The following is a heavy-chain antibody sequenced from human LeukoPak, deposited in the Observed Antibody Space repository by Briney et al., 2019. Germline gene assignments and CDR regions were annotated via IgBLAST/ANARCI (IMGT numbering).Heavy chain of an antibody. Sequence: PSETLSLTCTVSGGSISSYYWSWIRQPPGKGLEWMGYIYYSGSTNYNPSLKSRVTISVDTSKNQFSLKLSSVTAADTAVYYCARDFGNYYDSSGYYGFNWFDPWGQGTLVTVSS. CDR2: IYYSGST. CDR3: ARDFGNYYDSSGYYGFNWFDP. J-gene: IGHJ5*02. D-gene: IGHD3-22*01. CDR1: GGSISSYY. V-gene: IGHV4-59*01.